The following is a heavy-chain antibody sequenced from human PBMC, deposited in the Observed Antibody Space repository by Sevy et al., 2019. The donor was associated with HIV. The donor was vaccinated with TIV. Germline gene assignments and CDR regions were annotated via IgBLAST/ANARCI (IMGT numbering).Heavy chain of an antibody. CDR2: INPNSGGT. Sequence: ASVKVSCKASGYTFTGYYMHWVRQAPGQGLEWMGRINPNSGGTNYAQKFQGRVTMTRDTSISTAYMELSRLRSDDTAVYYCASALFLEYRMDVWGQGTTVTVSS. J-gene: IGHJ6*02. CDR1: GYTFTGYY. V-gene: IGHV1-2*06. D-gene: IGHD3-3*01. CDR3: ASALFLEYRMDV.